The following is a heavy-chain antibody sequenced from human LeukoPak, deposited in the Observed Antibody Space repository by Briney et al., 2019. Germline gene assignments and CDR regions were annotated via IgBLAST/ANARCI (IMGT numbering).Heavy chain of an antibody. V-gene: IGHV1-46*01. J-gene: IGHJ4*02. CDR2: INPSGGST. CDR3: ARPHDYGDYYFDY. CDR1: GYTFTSYY. D-gene: IGHD4-17*01. Sequence: GASVKVSCKASGYTFTSYYMHWVRQAPGQGLEWMGIINPSGGSTSYAQKFQGRVTITADESTSTAYMELSSLRSEDTAVYYCARPHDYGDYYFDYWGQGTLVTVSS.